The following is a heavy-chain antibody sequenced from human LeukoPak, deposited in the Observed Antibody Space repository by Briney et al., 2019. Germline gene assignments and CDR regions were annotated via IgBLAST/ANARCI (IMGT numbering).Heavy chain of an antibody. D-gene: IGHD6-19*01. Sequence: PGGSLRLSCAASGFTFSSYAMPWVRQAPGKGLEWVAVISYDGSNKYYADSVKGRFTISRDNSKNTLYLQMNSLRAEDTAVYYCAGDGYSSGWYFPNNFDYWGQGTLVTVSS. CDR1: GFTFSSYA. V-gene: IGHV3-30-3*01. CDR3: AGDGYSSGWYFPNNFDY. J-gene: IGHJ4*02. CDR2: ISYDGSNK.